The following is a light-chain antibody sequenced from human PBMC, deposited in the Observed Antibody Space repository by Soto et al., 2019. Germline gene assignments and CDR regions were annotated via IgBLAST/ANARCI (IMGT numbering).Light chain of an antibody. Sequence: ERVMTQSPVALSVSPGESAALSCRASQSVGRNFAWYQQRPGQAPRVLIYGTSTRATGVPARFSGSGSGTDFTLTISSLQSEDFAVYYCHQYNKWPYTFGQGTRLEIK. J-gene: IGKJ2*01. CDR1: QSVGRN. CDR2: GTS. CDR3: HQYNKWPYT. V-gene: IGKV3-15*01.